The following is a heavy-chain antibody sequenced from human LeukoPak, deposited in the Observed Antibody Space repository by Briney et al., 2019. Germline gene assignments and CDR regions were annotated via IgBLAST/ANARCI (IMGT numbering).Heavy chain of an antibody. Sequence: GGSLRLSCVGSGFTFNWMTWVRQAPGKGLEWVANIKDDGSEKYSVDSVKGQFTISRDNAKNLLYLQMSSLRAEDTAVYYCARARIDYWGQGTLVTVSS. V-gene: IGHV3-7*04. CDR2: IKDDGSEK. D-gene: IGHD1-14*01. J-gene: IGHJ4*02. CDR1: GFTFNW. CDR3: ARARIDY.